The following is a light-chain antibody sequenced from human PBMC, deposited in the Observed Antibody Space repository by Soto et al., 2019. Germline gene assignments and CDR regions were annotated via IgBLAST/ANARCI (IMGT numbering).Light chain of an antibody. J-gene: IGLJ2*01. CDR1: RSDVGSYNL. CDR2: EVN. V-gene: IGLV2-23*02. Sequence: QSALTQPASVSGSPGQSITISCTGTRSDVGSYNLVSWYQKHPGEAPKLMIFEVNRRPSGISSRFSGSKSGNTASLTISGLQAEDEADYYCCSYASSRILAVFGGGTKVTVL. CDR3: CSYASSRILAV.